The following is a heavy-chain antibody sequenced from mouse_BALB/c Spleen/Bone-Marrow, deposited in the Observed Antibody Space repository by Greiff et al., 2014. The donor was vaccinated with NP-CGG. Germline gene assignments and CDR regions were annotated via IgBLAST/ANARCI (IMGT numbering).Heavy chain of an antibody. Sequence: VQLQQPGAELVKPGASVKLSCTASGFNIKDTYMHWVKQRPEQGLEWIARIDPANGNTKYDPKFQGKATITADTSSNTAYLQLSSLTSEDTAVYYCAIYYYGSSGFAYWGQGTLVTVSA. CDR3: AIYYYGSSGFAY. V-gene: IGHV14-3*02. J-gene: IGHJ3*01. CDR2: IDPANGNT. D-gene: IGHD1-1*01. CDR1: GFNIKDTY.